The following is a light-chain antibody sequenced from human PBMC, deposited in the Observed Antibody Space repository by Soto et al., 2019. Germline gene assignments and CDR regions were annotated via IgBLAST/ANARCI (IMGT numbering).Light chain of an antibody. Sequence: EIVLTQSPGSLSLSPGERATLSCRASQSVSSSYLAWYQQKPGQAPRLLIYDASSRATGIPDRFSGSGSGTDFTLIISRLEPEDLAVYYCQQYGTSPRTFGQGTKVENK. CDR2: DAS. CDR1: QSVSSSY. CDR3: QQYGTSPRT. V-gene: IGKV3-20*01. J-gene: IGKJ1*01.